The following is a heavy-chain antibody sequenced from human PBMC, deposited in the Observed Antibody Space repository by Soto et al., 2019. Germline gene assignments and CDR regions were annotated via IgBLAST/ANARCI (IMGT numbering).Heavy chain of an antibody. CDR2: IYYSGST. CDR1: GGSISSGGYY. J-gene: IGHJ5*02. Sequence: QVQLQESGPGLVKPSQTLSLTCTVSGGSISSGGYYWSWIRQHPGKGLEWIGYIYYSGSTYYNPSLKTRVTISRDTSKNPFSLKLSSVTAADPPVYYCARGGDYGSGGSCSRWFAPWGRGTLVTVSS. D-gene: IGHD2-15*01. CDR3: ARGGDYGSGGSCSRWFAP. V-gene: IGHV4-31*03.